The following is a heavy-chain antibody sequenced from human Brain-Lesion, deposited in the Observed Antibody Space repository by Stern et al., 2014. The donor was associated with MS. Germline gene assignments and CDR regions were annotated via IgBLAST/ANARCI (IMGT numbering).Heavy chain of an antibody. J-gene: IGHJ6*02. D-gene: IGHD2-2*01. V-gene: IGHV4-61*02. CDR1: GGSISSGGYY. CDR3: ARGRVVPGFQYYATDV. Sequence: QVQLVESGPGLVKPSQTLSLSCTVSGGSISSGGYYWSWIRQPAGKGLEWIGSIFNSGSTSYNPSLKSRVTISIDTSKTQFPLGLTSMTAADTAVYYCARGRVVPGFQYYATDVWGQGTTVIVSS. CDR2: IFNSGST.